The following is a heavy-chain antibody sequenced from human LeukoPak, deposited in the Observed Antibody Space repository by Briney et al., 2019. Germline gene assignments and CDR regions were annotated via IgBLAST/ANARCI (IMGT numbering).Heavy chain of an antibody. CDR2: TYYRSKWYN. Sequence: SQTLSLTCAISGDSVSSNRTTWNSVRQSPSRGLEWLGRTYYRSKWYNEYAVSVKSRITINPDTSKNQCSLQMKSVTPEDTAVYYCARGWRTAMVNWFDPWGQGTLVTVSS. D-gene: IGHD5-18*01. CDR1: GDSVSSNRTT. J-gene: IGHJ5*02. CDR3: ARGWRTAMVNWFDP. V-gene: IGHV6-1*01.